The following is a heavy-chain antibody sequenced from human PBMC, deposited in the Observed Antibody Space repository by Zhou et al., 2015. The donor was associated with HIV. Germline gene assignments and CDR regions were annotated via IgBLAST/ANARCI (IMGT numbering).Heavy chain of an antibody. CDR3: ARGALLWFGELFPSGY. Sequence: QVQLVQSAAEVKEPGASVKVSCKASGYTFTSYYMHWVRQAPGQGLEWMGIINPSGGSTSYAQKFQGRVTMTRDTSTSTVYMELSSLRSEDTAVYYCARGALLWFGELFPSGYWGQGTLVTVSS. CDR2: INPSGGST. V-gene: IGHV1-46*01. D-gene: IGHD3-10*01. CDR1: GYTFTSYY. J-gene: IGHJ4*02.